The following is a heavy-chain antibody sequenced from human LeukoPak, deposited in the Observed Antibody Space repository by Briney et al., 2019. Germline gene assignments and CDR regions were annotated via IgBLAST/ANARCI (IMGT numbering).Heavy chain of an antibody. V-gene: IGHV4-34*01. J-gene: IGHJ4*02. CDR2: INHSGST. CDR1: GGSFSGYY. CDR3: ARDLPYYDILTGYSYYFDY. D-gene: IGHD3-9*01. Sequence: SETLSLTCAVYGGSFSGYYWSWIRQPPGKGLEWIGEINHSGSTNYNPSLKSRVTISVDTSKNQFSLKLSSVTAADTAVYYCARDLPYYDILTGYSYYFDYWGQGTLVTVSS.